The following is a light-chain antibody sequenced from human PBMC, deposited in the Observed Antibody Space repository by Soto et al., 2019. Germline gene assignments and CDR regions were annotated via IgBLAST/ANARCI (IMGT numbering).Light chain of an antibody. V-gene: IGKV4-1*01. CDR3: QQYHSTST. CDR2: WAS. J-gene: IGKJ4*01. CDR1: QSVLYSSNNKNY. Sequence: DIVMTQSPDSLAVSLGERATVNCKSSQSVLYSSNNKNYLAWYQQKPGQPPKLLIYWASTRESGVPDRFSGSGSGTDFTLTISSLQAEDVAVYYCQQYHSTSTFGGGTKVEIK.